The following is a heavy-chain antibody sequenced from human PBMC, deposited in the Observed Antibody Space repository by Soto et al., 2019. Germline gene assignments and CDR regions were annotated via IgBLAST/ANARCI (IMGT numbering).Heavy chain of an antibody. J-gene: IGHJ4*02. V-gene: IGHV3-11*01. CDR2: ISNSGTTR. CDR3: AGAWSPGVDY. CDR1: GFTFTDYY. D-gene: IGHD3-3*01. Sequence: QVQLVESGGGLVKPGGSLRLSCAASGFTFTDYYMSWIHQAPGRGLEWVSYISNSGTTRYYVDSVKGRFTISRDNAKNSLYLQMDSLRDEDTAVYYCAGAWSPGVDYWGQGTLVTVSS.